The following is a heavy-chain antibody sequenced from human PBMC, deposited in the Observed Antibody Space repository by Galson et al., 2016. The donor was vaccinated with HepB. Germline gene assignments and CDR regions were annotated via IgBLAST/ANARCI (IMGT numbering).Heavy chain of an antibody. Sequence: QSGAEVKKPGESLRISCKGSGYSFTSYWITWVRQMPGKGLEWMGTIDPSDSYTNYSPSSQGHVTISADKSISTAYLQWSSLKASDTAMYYCARRAGVAATDCYYYYLGVWGKGTTVTVSS. CDR1: GYSFTSYW. CDR3: ARRAGVAATDCYYYYLGV. V-gene: IGHV5-10-1*01. J-gene: IGHJ6*03. D-gene: IGHD2-15*01. CDR2: IDPSDSYT.